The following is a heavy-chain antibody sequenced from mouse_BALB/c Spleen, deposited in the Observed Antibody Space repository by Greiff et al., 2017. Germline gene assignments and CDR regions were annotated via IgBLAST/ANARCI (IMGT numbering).Heavy chain of an antibody. Sequence: EVNVVESGGGLVKPGGSLKLSCAASGFTFSDYYMYWVRQTPEKRLEWVATISDGGSYTYYPDSVKGRFTISRDNAKNNLYLQMSSLKSEDTAMYYCARGPSMDYWGQGTSVTVSS. CDR1: GFTFSDYY. J-gene: IGHJ4*01. CDR3: ARGPSMDY. CDR2: ISDGGSYT. V-gene: IGHV5-4*02.